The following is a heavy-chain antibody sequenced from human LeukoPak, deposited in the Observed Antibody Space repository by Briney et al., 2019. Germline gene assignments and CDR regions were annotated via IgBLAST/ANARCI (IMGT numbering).Heavy chain of an antibody. CDR3: ARLSVCFGVVTSYWYFDI. D-gene: IGHD3-3*01. CDR1: GYSFTSYW. CDR2: IYHGDSDT. J-gene: IGHJ2*01. Sequence: GESLKISCKGSGYSFTSYWIGWVRQMPGKDLEWMGIIYHGDSDTRYSPSFQGQVTISADKSISTAYLQWSSLNASDTAMDYCARLSVCFGVVTSYWYFDIWGRGTLVTVSS. V-gene: IGHV5-51*01.